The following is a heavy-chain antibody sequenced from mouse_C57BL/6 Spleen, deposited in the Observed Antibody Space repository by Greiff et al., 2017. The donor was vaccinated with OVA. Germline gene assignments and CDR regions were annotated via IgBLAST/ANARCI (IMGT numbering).Heavy chain of an antibody. D-gene: IGHD2-3*01. CDR1: GFSLTSYG. J-gene: IGHJ4*01. V-gene: IGHV2-6-1*01. CDR3: ARHRFYDGYSGTDAMDY. CDR2: IWSDGST. Sequence: VQGVESGPGLVAPSQSLSITCTVSGFSLTSYGVHWVRQPPGKGLEWLVVIWSDGSTTYNSALKSRLSISKDNSKSQVFLKMNSLQTDDTAMYYCARHRFYDGYSGTDAMDYWGQGTSVTVSS.